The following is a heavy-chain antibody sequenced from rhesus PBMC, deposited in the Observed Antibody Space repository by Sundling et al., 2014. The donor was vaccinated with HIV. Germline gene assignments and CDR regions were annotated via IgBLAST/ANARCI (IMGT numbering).Heavy chain of an antibody. CDR1: GGSFSNYY. CDR2: INGNSGST. V-gene: IGHV4-80*01. CDR3: AIADYLYY. J-gene: IGHJ4*01. Sequence: QVQLQESGPGLVKPSETLSLTCTVSGGSFSNYYWGWIRQPPGKGLEWIGEINGNSGSTYYNPSLKSRVTLSVDTSKNQFSLKLSSVTAADTAVYYCAIADYLYYWGQGVLVTVSS.